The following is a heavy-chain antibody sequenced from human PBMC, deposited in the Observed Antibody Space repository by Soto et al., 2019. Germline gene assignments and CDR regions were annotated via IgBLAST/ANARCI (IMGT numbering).Heavy chain of an antibody. D-gene: IGHD1-26*01. Sequence: GGSLRLSCAASGFTFSSYGMHWVRQAPGKGLEWVAVIWYDGSNKYYADSVKGRFTISRDNSKNTLYLQMNSLRAEETAVYYCARGGYDFWPVGTQVGYYYGMDVWGQGTTVTVSS. J-gene: IGHJ6*02. CDR2: IWYDGSNK. CDR3: ARGGYDFWPVGTQVGYYYGMDV. CDR1: GFTFSSYG. V-gene: IGHV3-33*01.